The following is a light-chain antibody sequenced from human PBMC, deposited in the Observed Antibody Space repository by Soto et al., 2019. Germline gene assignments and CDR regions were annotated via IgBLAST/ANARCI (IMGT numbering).Light chain of an antibody. Sequence: SYELTQAPSVSVAPGQTAWVTCGGDDIGDKRVHWYQQRPGQAPVLVVYNDRDRPSGIPERFSGSNSGNTATLTISRVEGGDEADYYCQVWDSSSRHVVFGGGTKLTVL. CDR2: NDR. J-gene: IGLJ2*01. CDR1: DIGDKR. CDR3: QVWDSSSRHVV. V-gene: IGLV3-21*02.